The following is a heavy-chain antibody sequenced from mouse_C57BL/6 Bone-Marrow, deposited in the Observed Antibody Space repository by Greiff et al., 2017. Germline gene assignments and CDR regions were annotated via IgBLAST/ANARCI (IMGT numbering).Heavy chain of an antibody. CDR2: IDPSDSET. CDR1: GYTFTSYW. Sequence: QVQLQQPGAKLVRPGSSVKLSCKASGYTFTSYWMHWVKQRPIQGLEWIGNIDPSDSETHYNQKFKDKATLTVDKSSSTAYMQLSSLTSEDSAVYYCARDRYYYGSSLWYFDVWGTGTTVTVSS. CDR3: ARDRYYYGSSLWYFDV. D-gene: IGHD1-1*01. V-gene: IGHV1-52*01. J-gene: IGHJ1*03.